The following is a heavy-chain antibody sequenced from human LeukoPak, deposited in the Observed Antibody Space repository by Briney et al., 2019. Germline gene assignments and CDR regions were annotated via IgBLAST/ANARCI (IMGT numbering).Heavy chain of an antibody. D-gene: IGHD4-23*01. CDR1: GFTFSSYE. J-gene: IGHJ4*02. Sequence: PGGSLRLSCAASGFTFSSYEMTWVRQAPGKGLEWVSHISSSASTFYYADSVKGRFTISRDNAKSSLYLQMNSLRADDTAVYYCARAHWSYGSTLFGYYFDYWGQGTLVTVSS. CDR2: ISSSASTF. CDR3: ARAHWSYGSTLFGYYFDY. V-gene: IGHV3-48*03.